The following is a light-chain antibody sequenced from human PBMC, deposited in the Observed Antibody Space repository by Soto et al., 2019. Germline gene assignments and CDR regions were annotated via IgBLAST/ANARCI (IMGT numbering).Light chain of an antibody. V-gene: IGKV1-5*01. CDR2: DAS. J-gene: IGKJ1*01. CDR1: QSIVNW. CDR3: QQYNSYPT. Sequence: DIHVTQSPSTLSASVGDRVAITCRASQSIVNWLAWYQQKPGKAPKLLIYDASNLESGVPSRFSGSGSGTEFTLTISSLQPDDFATYYCQQYNSYPTFGQGTKVDIK.